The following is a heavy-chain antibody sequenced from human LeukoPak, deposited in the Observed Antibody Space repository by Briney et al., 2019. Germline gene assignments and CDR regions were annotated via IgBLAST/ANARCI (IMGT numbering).Heavy chain of an antibody. V-gene: IGHV5-10-1*01. J-gene: IGHJ6*02. D-gene: IGHD4-11*01. CDR3: ASGYSNLLYYYYGMDV. Sequence: GASLQISCQGSGSIFTSYWISRVRQLPGKGLEWMGRIDPSDSYTNYSPSFQGHVTISADKSISTAYLQWSSLKASDTAMYYCASGYSNLLYYYYGMDVWGQGTTVTVSS. CDR1: GSIFTSYW. CDR2: IDPSDSYT.